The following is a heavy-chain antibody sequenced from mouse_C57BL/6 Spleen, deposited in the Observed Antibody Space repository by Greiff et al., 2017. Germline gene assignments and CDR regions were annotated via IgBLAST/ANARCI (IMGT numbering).Heavy chain of an antibody. D-gene: IGHD3-3*01. CDR2: ILPGSGST. J-gene: IGHJ2*01. CDR3: TKSYTRGYFDY. CDR1: GYTFTGYW. V-gene: IGHV1-9*01. Sequence: VQLQQSGAELMKPGASVKLSCKATGYTFTGYWIEWVKQRPGHGLEWIGEILPGSGSTNYNEKFKGKATFTADTSSNTAYMQLSRLTTEVSTIDYSTKSYTRGYFDYWSQGTTLAVSS.